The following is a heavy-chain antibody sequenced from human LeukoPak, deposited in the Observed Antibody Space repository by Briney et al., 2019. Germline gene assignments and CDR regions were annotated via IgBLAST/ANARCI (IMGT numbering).Heavy chain of an antibody. J-gene: IGHJ4*02. CDR1: GYTFTHYY. Sequence: ASVKVSCKASGYTFTHYYMHWVRQAPGHGLECMGWINPNSGGTNYAQKFQGWVTMTRDTSISTAYMELSRLRSDDTAVYYCARGRRADFNMITFGGVIKTHFDYWGQGTLVTVSS. D-gene: IGHD3-16*02. CDR3: ARGRRADFNMITFGGVIKTHFDY. CDR2: INPNSGGT. V-gene: IGHV1-2*04.